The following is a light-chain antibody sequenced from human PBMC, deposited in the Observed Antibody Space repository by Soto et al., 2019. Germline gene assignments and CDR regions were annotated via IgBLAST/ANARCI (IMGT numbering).Light chain of an antibody. V-gene: IGLV2-14*01. J-gene: IGLJ1*01. Sequence: QSVLTQPASLSESPGQSITISCTGTSSDVGGYNYVSWYQQHPGKVPKLIIYDVSNRPSGVSNRFSGAKSGNTASLTISGLQAEDEADYYCSSYTSSSTYVFGTGTKVTVL. CDR1: SSDVGGYNY. CDR3: SSYTSSSTYV. CDR2: DVS.